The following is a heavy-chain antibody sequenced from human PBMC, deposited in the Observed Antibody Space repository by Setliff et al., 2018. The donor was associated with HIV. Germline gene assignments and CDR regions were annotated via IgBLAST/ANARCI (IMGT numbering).Heavy chain of an antibody. Sequence: LETLSLTCTVSGDSITNDDYYWGWIRQPPGKGLEWIAIIHYNGRTYYDPSLKSRVTIFVDTSKTQFYLKLRSVTASDTAVYYCARYTSKVDWFDPWGQGTLVTVSS. CDR1: GDSITNDDYY. CDR3: ARYTSKVDWFDP. D-gene: IGHD2-2*02. CDR2: IHYNGRT. J-gene: IGHJ5*02. V-gene: IGHV4-39*01.